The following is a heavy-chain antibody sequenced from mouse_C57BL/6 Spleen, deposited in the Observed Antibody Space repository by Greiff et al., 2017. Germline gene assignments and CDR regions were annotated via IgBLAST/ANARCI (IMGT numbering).Heavy chain of an antibody. Sequence: VKLQESGAELVKPGASVKLSCKASGYTFTEYTIHWVKQRSGQGLEWIGWFYPGSGSIKYNEKFKDKATLTADKSSSTVYMELSRLTSEDSAVYFCARHEEDYYGNYYFDYWGQGTTLTVSS. CDR2: FYPGSGSI. J-gene: IGHJ2*01. CDR1: GYTFTEYT. CDR3: ARHEEDYYGNYYFDY. D-gene: IGHD2-1*01. V-gene: IGHV1-62-2*01.